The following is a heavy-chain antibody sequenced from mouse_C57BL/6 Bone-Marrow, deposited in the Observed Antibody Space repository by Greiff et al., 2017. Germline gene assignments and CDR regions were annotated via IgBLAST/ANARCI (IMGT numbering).Heavy chain of an antibody. J-gene: IGHJ1*03. CDR3: PIRWYFDV. CDR2: IDPENGDT. V-gene: IGHV14-4*01. Sequence: EVKVVESGAELVRPGASVKLSCTASGFNIKDDYMHWVKQRPEQGLEWLGWIDPENGDTEYASKFQGKATITADTSSNTAYLQLSSLTSEDTAVYYCPIRWYFDVWGTGTTVTVSS. CDR1: GFNIKDDY.